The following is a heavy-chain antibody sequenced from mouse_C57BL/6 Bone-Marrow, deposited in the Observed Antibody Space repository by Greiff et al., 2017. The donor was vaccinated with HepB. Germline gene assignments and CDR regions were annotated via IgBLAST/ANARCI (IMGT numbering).Heavy chain of an antibody. J-gene: IGHJ2*01. CDR2: IYPGGGYT. Sequence: VQLKQSGAELVRPGTSVKMSCKASGYTFTNYWIGWAKQRPGHGLEWIGDIYPGGGYTNYNEKFKGKATLTADKSSSTAYMQFSSLTSEDSAIYYCASGGLGPYFDYWGQGTTLTVSS. CDR3: ASGGLGPYFDY. V-gene: IGHV1-63*01. CDR1: GYTFTNYW. D-gene: IGHD4-1*01.